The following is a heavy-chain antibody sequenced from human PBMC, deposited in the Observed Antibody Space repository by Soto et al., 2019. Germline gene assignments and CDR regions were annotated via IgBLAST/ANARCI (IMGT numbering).Heavy chain of an antibody. J-gene: IGHJ5*02. CDR1: GGTFSSYT. CDR2: IIPILGIA. CDR3: ARAAIFYYYYGSANWLDP. V-gene: IGHV1-69*02. D-gene: IGHD3-10*01. Sequence: SVKVSCKASGGTFSSYTISWVRQAPGQRLEWMGRIIPILGIANYAQKFQGRVTITADKSTSTAYMELSSLRSEDTTVYYCARAAIFYYYYGSANWLDPWGQGTLVTVSS.